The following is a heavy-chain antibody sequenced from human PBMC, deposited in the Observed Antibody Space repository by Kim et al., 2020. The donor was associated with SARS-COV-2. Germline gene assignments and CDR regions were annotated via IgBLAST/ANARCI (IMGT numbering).Heavy chain of an antibody. J-gene: IGHJ3*02. Sequence: GGSLRLSCAASGFTFDDYAMHWVRQAPGKGLEWVSGISWNSGSIGYADSVKGRFTISRDNAKNSLYLQMNSLRAEDTALYYCAKDIMAHYYDSRGGAFDIWGQGTMVTVSS. D-gene: IGHD3-22*01. V-gene: IGHV3-9*01. CDR2: ISWNSGSI. CDR1: GFTFDDYA. CDR3: AKDIMAHYYDSRGGAFDI.